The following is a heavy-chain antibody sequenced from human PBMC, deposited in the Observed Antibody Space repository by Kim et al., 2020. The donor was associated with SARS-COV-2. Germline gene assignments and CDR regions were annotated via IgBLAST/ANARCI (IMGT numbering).Heavy chain of an antibody. CDR1: GFTFSSYW. Sequence: GGSLRLSCAASGFTFSSYWMHWVRQAPGKGLVWVSRINSDGSSTSYADSVKGRFTISRDNAKNTLYLQMNSLRAEDTAVYYCARASYYYDSSGHYRDDAFDIWGQGTMVTVSS. CDR2: INSDGSST. J-gene: IGHJ3*02. CDR3: ARASYYYDSSGHYRDDAFDI. V-gene: IGHV3-74*01. D-gene: IGHD3-22*01.